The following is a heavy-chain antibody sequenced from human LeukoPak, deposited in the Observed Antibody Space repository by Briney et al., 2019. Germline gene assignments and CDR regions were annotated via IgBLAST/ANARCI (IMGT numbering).Heavy chain of an antibody. D-gene: IGHD5-12*01. CDR1: GGTFSSYD. J-gene: IGHJ5*01. V-gene: IGHV1-69*13. Sequence: SVKVSCKASGGTFSSYDIRWVRQAPGQGLEWMGGIIPIFGTANYAQKFQGRVTITADESTTTAYMELSSLRSEDTAVHYCARVINSGYDTRGWFDSWGQGTLVTVSS. CDR2: IIPIFGTA. CDR3: ARVINSGYDTRGWFDS.